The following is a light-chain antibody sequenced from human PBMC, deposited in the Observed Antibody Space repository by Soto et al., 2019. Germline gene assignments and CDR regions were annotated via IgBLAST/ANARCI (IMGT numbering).Light chain of an antibody. CDR1: DVGGYNY. CDR2: DVN. CDR3: SSYAGSYTYV. V-gene: IGLV2-11*01. J-gene: IGLJ1*01. Sequence: QSVLPQPRSVSGSRGQSVTISCSDVGGYNYVSWYQQHPGKAPKLIIYDVNKRPSGVPDRFSGSQSGNTASLTISGLQAEDEADYHCSSYAGSYTYVFGTGTKLTVL.